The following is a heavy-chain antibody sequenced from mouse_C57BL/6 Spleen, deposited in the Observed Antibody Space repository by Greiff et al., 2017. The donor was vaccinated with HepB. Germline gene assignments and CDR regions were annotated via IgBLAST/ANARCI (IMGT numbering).Heavy chain of an antibody. CDR1: GYAFSSSW. D-gene: IGHD2-12*01. J-gene: IGHJ1*03. CDR2: IYPGDGDT. Sequence: VQLQQSGPELVKPGASVKISCKASGYAFSSSWMNWVKQRPGKGLEWIGRIYPGDGDTNYNGKFKGKGTLTAEKSSSTAYMQLSSLTSEDSPVYFCARYELPYFDVWGTGTTVTVSS. V-gene: IGHV1-82*01. CDR3: ARYELPYFDV.